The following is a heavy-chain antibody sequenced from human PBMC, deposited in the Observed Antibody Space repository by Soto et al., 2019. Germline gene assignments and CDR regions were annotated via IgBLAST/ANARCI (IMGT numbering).Heavy chain of an antibody. CDR2: IYYSGST. CDR1: CGSIISGDYY. V-gene: IGHV4-30-4*01. Sequence: SETLSLTCTFSCGSIISGDYYWSWIRQPPGKGLEWIGYIYYSGSTYYNPSLKSRVTISVDTSKNQFSLKLSSVTAADTAVYYCARGDYNWFDPWGQGTLVTVSS. CDR3: ARGDYNWFDP. J-gene: IGHJ5*02.